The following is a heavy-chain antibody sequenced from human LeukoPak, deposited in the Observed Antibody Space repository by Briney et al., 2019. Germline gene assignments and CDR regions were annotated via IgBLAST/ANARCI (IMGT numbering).Heavy chain of an antibody. D-gene: IGHD3-22*01. CDR2: ISDSGGST. V-gene: IGHV3-23*01. J-gene: IGHJ4*02. CDR1: GITLSNYG. CDR3: AKRGVVIRVIRVGFHKEAYYFDS. Sequence: GGSLRLSCAVSGITLSNYGMTWVRQAPGKGLEWVAGISDSGGSTNYADSVKGRFTISRDNPKNTLYLQMNSLRAEDTAVYFCAKRGVVIRVIRVGFHKEAYYFDSWGQGALVTVSS.